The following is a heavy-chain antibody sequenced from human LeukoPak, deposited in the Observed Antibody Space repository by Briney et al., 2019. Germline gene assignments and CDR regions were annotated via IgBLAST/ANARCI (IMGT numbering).Heavy chain of an antibody. CDR3: ARHIGDFWSGYYRTGVDGMDV. Sequence: SETLSLTCAVYGGSFSGYFWGWIRQPPGKGLEWIGSIYYSGSTYYNPSLKSRVTISVDTSKNQFSLKLSSVTAADTAVYYCARHIGDFWSGYYRTGVDGMDVWGQGTTVTVSS. V-gene: IGHV4-39*01. CDR2: IYYSGST. D-gene: IGHD3-3*01. J-gene: IGHJ6*02. CDR1: GGSFSGYF.